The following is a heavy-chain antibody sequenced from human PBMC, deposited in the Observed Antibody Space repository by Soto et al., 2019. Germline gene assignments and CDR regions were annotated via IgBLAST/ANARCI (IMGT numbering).Heavy chain of an antibody. CDR3: AKGSATVYNYYFNY. J-gene: IGHJ4*02. V-gene: IGHV3-23*01. Sequence: GGSLRLSCAASGFTFSNYAMTWVRQTPGKGLEWVSAITNSGGNTYYADSVKGRFTISRDNSKNTLDLQMNSLRVEDTAVYYCAKGSATVYNYYFNYWGQGTLVTVSS. CDR1: GFTFSNYA. D-gene: IGHD1-20*01. CDR2: ITNSGGNT.